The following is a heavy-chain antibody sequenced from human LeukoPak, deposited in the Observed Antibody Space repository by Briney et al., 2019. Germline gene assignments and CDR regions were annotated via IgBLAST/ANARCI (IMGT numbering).Heavy chain of an antibody. V-gene: IGHV4-39*07. CDR2: INHSGST. CDR3: RIAAALDY. J-gene: IGHJ4*02. Sequence: PSETLSLACTVSGGSISSSSYYWSWIRQPPGKGLEWIGEINHSGSTNYNPSLKSRVTISVDTSKNQFSLKLSSVTAADTAVYYCRIAAALDYWGQGTLVTVSS. CDR1: GGSISSSSYY. D-gene: IGHD6-13*01.